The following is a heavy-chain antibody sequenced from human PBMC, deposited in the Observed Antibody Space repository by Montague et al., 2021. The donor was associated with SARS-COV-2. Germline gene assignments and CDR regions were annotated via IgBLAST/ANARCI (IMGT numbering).Heavy chain of an antibody. D-gene: IGHD3-3*01. CDR3: ARRYDFYRAEAFDV. V-gene: IGHV2-5*02. J-gene: IGHJ3*01. CDR1: GFSLSTSGVG. CDR2: IYWDGDQ. Sequence: PALVKPTQTLTLTCTFPGFSLSTSGVGVGWIRQPPGEALEWLALIYWDGDQRYSPSLKTRVTITKDTSRNRVVLTMTNLDPVDTATYYCARRYDFYRAEAFDVWGQGTMVTVSS.